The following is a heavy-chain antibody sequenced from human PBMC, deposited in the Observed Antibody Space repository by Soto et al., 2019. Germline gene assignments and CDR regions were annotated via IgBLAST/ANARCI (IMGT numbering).Heavy chain of an antibody. J-gene: IGHJ4*02. CDR3: AKRFCSDGVCSYFDY. CDR2: ISGSGGST. CDR1: GFTFSSYA. Sequence: GSLRLSCAASGFTFSSYAMSWVRQAPGKGLEWVSIISGSGGSTYYADSVKGRFTISRDNSKDTLYLQVNSLRTEDTAVYFCAKRFCSDGVCSYFDYWGQGALVTVSS. V-gene: IGHV3-23*01. D-gene: IGHD2-8*01.